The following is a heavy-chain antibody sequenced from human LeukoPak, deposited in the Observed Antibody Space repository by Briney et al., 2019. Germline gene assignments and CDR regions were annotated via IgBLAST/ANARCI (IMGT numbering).Heavy chain of an antibody. CDR2: ISYDRSNK. D-gene: IGHD4-17*01. V-gene: IGHV3-30*04. J-gene: IGHJ5*02. Sequence: GGSLRLSCAASGFTFSSYAMHWVRQAPGKGLEWVAVISYDRSNKYYADSVKGRFTISRDNSKNTLYLQMNSLRAEDTAVYYCASSPYGDLNWFDPWGQGTLVTVSS. CDR1: GFTFSSYA. CDR3: ASSPYGDLNWFDP.